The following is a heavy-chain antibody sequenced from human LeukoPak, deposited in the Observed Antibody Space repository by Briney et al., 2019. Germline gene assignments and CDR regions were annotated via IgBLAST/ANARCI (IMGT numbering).Heavy chain of an antibody. CDR2: ISGDTVNT. J-gene: IGHJ4*02. Sequence: GGSLRLSCAVSGFTFNNYAMTWVRQAPGKGLEWVSAISGDTVNTYYADSVKGRFTISRDNSKNTLYLQMNSLRAEDTAVYYCARLTDTDYFDYWGQGTLVTVSS. CDR3: ARLTDTDYFDY. CDR1: GFTFNNYA. V-gene: IGHV3-23*01.